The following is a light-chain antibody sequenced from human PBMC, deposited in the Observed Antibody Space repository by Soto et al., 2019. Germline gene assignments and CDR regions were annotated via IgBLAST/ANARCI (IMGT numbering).Light chain of an antibody. CDR3: STYASSSTFL. Sequence: QSVLTQPASVSGSPGQSITISCTGTGDDVGGFDYVSWYQQHAGNGPKLIIFEVKNRPSGVSNRFSGSKSGNTATLTISGLQAEDEAHYFCSTYASSSTFLFGGGTQLTVL. CDR1: GDDVGGFDY. CDR2: EVK. V-gene: IGLV2-14*01. J-gene: IGLJ2*01.